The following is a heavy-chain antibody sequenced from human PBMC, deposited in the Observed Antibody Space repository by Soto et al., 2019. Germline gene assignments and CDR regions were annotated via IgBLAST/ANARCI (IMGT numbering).Heavy chain of an antibody. J-gene: IGHJ6*02. CDR2: ISGYNGNT. CDR1: GYTFTKYG. V-gene: IGHV1-18*01. D-gene: IGHD3-3*01. CDR3: ARVAALIPIFHGLDA. Sequence: QVQLVQSGAEVKKSGASVKVSCKASGYTFTKYGITWVRQAPGHGLEWLGWISGYNGNTHFAQRLQGRVNMTADTSTSTAYMEVTSLRPDDTAIYYCARVAALIPIFHGLDAWGQGTTVTVSS.